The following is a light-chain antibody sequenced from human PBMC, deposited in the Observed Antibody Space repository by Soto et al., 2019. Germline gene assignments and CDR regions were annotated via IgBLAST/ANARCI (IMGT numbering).Light chain of an antibody. CDR2: GAS. V-gene: IGKV3-15*01. CDR3: HQYNTWPLAIT. J-gene: IGKJ5*01. CDR1: QSVSST. Sequence: IVMTQSPATLSVSPGEGATLSCRASQSVSSTLAWYQHKPGQAPRLLMYGASTRAPCVPARFRGSGSGTEVTLTISSLQSEDFAVYFCHQYNTWPLAITFGQGTRLEIK.